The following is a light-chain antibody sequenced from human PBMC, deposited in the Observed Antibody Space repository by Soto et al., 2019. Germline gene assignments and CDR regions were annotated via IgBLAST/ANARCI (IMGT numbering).Light chain of an antibody. J-gene: IGLJ1*01. Sequence: QSALTQPASVSGSPGQSITISCTGTSTDVGRYNYVSWYQQHPGKAPKLMIYEVSKRPSGVPDRFSGSKSGNTASLTVSGLQAEDEADYYCSSYAGSNNYVFGTGTKVTVL. V-gene: IGLV2-8*01. CDR1: STDVGRYNY. CDR2: EVS. CDR3: SSYAGSNNYV.